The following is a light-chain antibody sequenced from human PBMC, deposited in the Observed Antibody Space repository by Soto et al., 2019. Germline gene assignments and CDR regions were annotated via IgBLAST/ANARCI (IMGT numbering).Light chain of an antibody. CDR1: QSIGPY. V-gene: IGKV3-11*01. J-gene: IGKJ1*01. CDR3: QHRSNSPPTWT. CDR2: DAS. Sequence: EIVLTQSPATLSLSPGDRATLSCRASQSIGPYLAWYQQKAGQAPRLLIYDASNRATGIPPRFSGSGSGTDFTLTISSLEPEDFAVYFCQHRSNSPPTWTFGQGTKVKIK.